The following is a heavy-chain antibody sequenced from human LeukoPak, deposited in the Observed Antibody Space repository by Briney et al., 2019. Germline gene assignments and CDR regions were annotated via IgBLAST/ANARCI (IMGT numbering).Heavy chain of an antibody. CDR1: GGSTSSYY. D-gene: IGHD5-12*01. CDR2: IYTSGST. CDR3: AREGYNNWFDP. V-gene: IGHV4-4*07. J-gene: IGHJ5*02. Sequence: PSETLSLTCTVSGGSTSSYYWSWIQQPAGKGLEWIGRIYTSGSTNYNPSLKSRVTMSVDTSKNQFSLKLSSVTAADTAVYYCAREGYNNWFDPWGQGTLVTVSS.